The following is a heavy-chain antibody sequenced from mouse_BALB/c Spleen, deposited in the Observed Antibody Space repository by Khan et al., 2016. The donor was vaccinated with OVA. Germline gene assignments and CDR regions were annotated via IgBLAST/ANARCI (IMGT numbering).Heavy chain of an antibody. D-gene: IGHD1-1*01. CDR2: ISYSGNT. V-gene: IGHV3-2*02. J-gene: IGHJ2*01. Sequence: QLEESGPGLVKPSQSLSLTCTVTGYSITSDYAWNWLRQFPGNKLEWMGFISYSGNTNYNPSLKRRISITRDTSKNQFFLQLNSVTTEDTATYYCARVYGGDFDYWGQGTTLTVSS. CDR3: ARVYGGDFDY. CDR1: GYSITSDYA.